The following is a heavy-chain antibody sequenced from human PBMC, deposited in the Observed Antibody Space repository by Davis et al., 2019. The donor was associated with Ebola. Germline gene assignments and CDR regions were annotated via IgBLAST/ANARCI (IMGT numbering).Heavy chain of an antibody. Sequence: ASSVPVSCQASRYTFTSYYIHWVRQAPGQGLEWMGIINPTGGSTSYAQKFQGRVTMTRDTSTSAVYMELSSLRSEDTAVYYCARAIYYYDNNGYSDYWGQGTLVTVSS. CDR3: ARAIYYYDNNGYSDY. J-gene: IGHJ4*02. CDR2: INPTGGST. CDR1: RYTFTSYY. D-gene: IGHD3-22*01. V-gene: IGHV1-46*01.